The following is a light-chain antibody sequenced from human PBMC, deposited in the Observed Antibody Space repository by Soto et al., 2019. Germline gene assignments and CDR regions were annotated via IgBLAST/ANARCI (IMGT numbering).Light chain of an antibody. CDR1: QSVSSSY. Sequence: EIGLTQSPGTLSLSPGERATLSCRASQSVSSSYLAWYQQKPGQARRLLIYGASSRATGIPDRFSGNGSGPDLTLHISRLEPDDFAVYYCQQYGSSPRVTFGPGTKVDI. CDR3: QQYGSSPRVT. V-gene: IGKV3-20*01. J-gene: IGKJ3*01. CDR2: GAS.